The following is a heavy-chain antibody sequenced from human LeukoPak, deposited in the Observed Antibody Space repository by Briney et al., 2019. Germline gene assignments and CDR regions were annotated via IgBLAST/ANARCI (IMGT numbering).Heavy chain of an antibody. CDR3: ARGHGSN. J-gene: IGHJ4*02. CDR2: TKQDGTES. CDR1: GFTFSTSW. Sequence: GGSRRLSCAASGFTFSTSWMGWVSQVPGKGLEWVAYTKQDGTESQYVDTVKGRFTISRDNTKNSLFLPMNSLTIEDTAVYYCARGHGSNWGQGVLVAVSS. V-gene: IGHV3-7*04.